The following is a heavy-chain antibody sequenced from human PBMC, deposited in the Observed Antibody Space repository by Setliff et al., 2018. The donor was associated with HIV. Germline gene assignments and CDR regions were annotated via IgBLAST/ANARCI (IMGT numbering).Heavy chain of an antibody. V-gene: IGHV1-3*01. CDR3: ARVEGSGSFYHYDS. J-gene: IGHJ4*02. D-gene: IGHD3-10*01. CDR2: INAGNGNT. Sequence: ASVKVSCKASGYTFTSYAMHWVRQAPGQRLEWMGWINAGNGNTKYSQKFQDRVALTRDTSATTAYLDLSGLTSEDTAVYYCARVEGSGSFYHYDSWGQGTLVTVSS. CDR1: GYTFTSYA.